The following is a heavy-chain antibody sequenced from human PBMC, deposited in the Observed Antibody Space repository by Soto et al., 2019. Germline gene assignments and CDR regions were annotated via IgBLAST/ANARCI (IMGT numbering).Heavy chain of an antibody. J-gene: IGHJ6*02. Sequence: EVQPLESGGGLVQPGGSLRLSCAASGFTFTNYAMSWVRQAPGKGLEWVSAISGSGSSTYYADSVKGRFTISRDNSENPRFLQLNSRRAEDTAVYYCDYFTALHYYYGMDIWCQGTTVTVSS. CDR1: GFTFTNYA. CDR2: ISGSGSST. D-gene: IGHD1-26*01. V-gene: IGHV3-23*01. CDR3: DYFTALHYYYGMDI.